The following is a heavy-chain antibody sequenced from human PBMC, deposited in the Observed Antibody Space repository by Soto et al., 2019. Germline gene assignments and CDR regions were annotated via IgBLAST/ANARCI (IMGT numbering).Heavy chain of an antibody. CDR1: GGTFSSYA. CDR3: AMGPRAAAGMSDY. J-gene: IGHJ4*02. D-gene: IGHD6-13*01. CDR2: IIPIFGTA. V-gene: IGHV1-69*13. Sequence: ASVKVSCKASGGTFSSYAISWVRQAPGQGLEWMGGIIPIFGTASYAQKFQGRVTITADESTSTAYMELSSLRSEDTAVYYCAMGPRAAAGMSDYWGQGALVTVSS.